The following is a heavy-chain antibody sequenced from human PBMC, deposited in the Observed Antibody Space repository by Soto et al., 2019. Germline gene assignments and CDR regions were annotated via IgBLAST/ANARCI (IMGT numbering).Heavy chain of an antibody. V-gene: IGHV3-33*01. J-gene: IGHJ4*02. CDR3: ARPSEGVRGHFDY. Sequence: GGSLRLSCAASGFTFSSYGMHWVRQAPGKGLEWVAVIWYDGSNKYYADSVKGRFTISRDNSKNTLYLQMNSLRAEDTAVYYCARPSEGVRGHFDYWGQGTLVTVSS. CDR1: GFTFSSYG. CDR2: IWYDGSNK. D-gene: IGHD3-10*01.